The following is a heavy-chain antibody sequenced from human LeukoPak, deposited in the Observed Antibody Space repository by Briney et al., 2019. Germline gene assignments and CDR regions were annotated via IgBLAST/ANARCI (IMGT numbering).Heavy chain of an antibody. J-gene: IGHJ4*02. V-gene: IGHV3-23*01. CDR2: ITGSGAET. D-gene: IGHD1-26*01. CDR3: AKSQDGGRLFHFDY. Sequence: GGSLRLSCAASGLTFSSYAMSWVRQAPGKGLEWVSSITGSGAETNSADAVKGRFTISRDNSKNTLYLQMNSLRAEDTAVYFCAKSQDGGRLFHFDYWGQGTLVTVSS. CDR1: GLTFSSYA.